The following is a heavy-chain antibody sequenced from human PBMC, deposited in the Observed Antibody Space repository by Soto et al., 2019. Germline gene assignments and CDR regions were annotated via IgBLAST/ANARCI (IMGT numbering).Heavy chain of an antibody. D-gene: IGHD3-10*01. CDR3: ARGHNYRQGPY. CDR2: INQDGSER. J-gene: IGHJ4*02. V-gene: IGHV3-7*01. CDR1: GFTFSTYW. Sequence: PGGSLRLSCAASGFTFSTYWMSWVRQAPGKGLEWVANINQDGSERYYVDSVKGRFTISRDNAKNSLFLQLNSLRAGDTAVYYCARGHNYRQGPYWGQGTLVTVSS.